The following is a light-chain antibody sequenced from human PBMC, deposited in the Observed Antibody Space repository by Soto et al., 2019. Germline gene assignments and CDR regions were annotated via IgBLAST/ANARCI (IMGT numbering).Light chain of an antibody. V-gene: IGKV3-20*01. CDR1: QSLTSSY. Sequence: EIVLTQSPGTLSLSPGERATLSCRASQSLTSSYLAWYQQKPGQAPRLLIYGASSRATGIPDRFSGSGSGTDFTHTITRLEPEDFAVYYCQQYDSSPPSYTFGQGTKLEIK. J-gene: IGKJ2*01. CDR3: QQYDSSPPSYT. CDR2: GAS.